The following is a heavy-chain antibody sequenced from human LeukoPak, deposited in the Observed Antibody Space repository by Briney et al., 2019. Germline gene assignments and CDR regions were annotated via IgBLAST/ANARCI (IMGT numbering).Heavy chain of an antibody. CDR2: ISSSSYI. V-gene: IGHV3-21*01. J-gene: IGHJ4*02. Sequence: GGSLRLSCAASGFTFSSYSMNWVRQAPGKGLEWVSSISSSSYIYYADSVKGRFTISRDNAKNSLYLQMNSLRAEDTAVYYCARGLELPRSPFDYWGQGTLVTVSS. CDR1: GFTFSSYS. D-gene: IGHD1-7*01. CDR3: ARGLELPRSPFDY.